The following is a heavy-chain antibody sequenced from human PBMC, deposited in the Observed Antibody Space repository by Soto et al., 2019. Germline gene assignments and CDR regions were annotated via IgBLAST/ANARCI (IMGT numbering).Heavy chain of an antibody. J-gene: IGHJ5*02. CDR2: IYYSGST. CDR1: CGSISSGDYY. D-gene: IGHD3-10*01. CDR3: ARLWFGELLGGPLNWFDP. V-gene: IGHV4-30-4*01. Sequence: SETLSLTCTVSCGSISSGDYYWSWIRQPPGKGLEWIGYIYYSGSTYYNPSLKSRVTISVDTSKNQFSLKLSSVTAADTAVYYCARLWFGELLGGPLNWFDPWGQGTLVTVSS.